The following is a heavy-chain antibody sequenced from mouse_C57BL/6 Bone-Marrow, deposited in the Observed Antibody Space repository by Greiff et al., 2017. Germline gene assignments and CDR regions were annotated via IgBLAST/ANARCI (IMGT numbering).Heavy chain of an antibody. J-gene: IGHJ1*03. CDR1: GFPLTSHD. Sequence: HVKLVESGPGLVAPSQSLSITCTVSGFPLTSHDISWVRQPPGKGLEWLGVIWIGGGTNYNSALKSRLSISKDNSKSQVFLKMNSQQPNDTARDNYAGGYYCSVWYFDVWGTGTTVTVSS. D-gene: IGHD1-1*01. V-gene: IGHV2-9-1*01. CDR3: AGGYYCSVWYFDV. CDR2: IWIGGGT.